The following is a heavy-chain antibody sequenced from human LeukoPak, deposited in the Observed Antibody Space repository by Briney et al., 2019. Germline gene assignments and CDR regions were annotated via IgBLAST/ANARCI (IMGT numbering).Heavy chain of an antibody. V-gene: IGHV1-69*05. D-gene: IGHD5-18*01. CDR2: IIPIFGTA. J-gene: IGHJ6*03. CDR1: GGTFSSYA. Sequence: SVKVSCKASGGTFSSYAISWVRQAPGQGLDWMGGIIPIFGTANYAQKFQGRVTITTDESTSTAYMELSSLRSEDTAVYYCAGKIQLWPVYYYYYMDVWGKGTTVTVSS. CDR3: AGKIQLWPVYYYYYMDV.